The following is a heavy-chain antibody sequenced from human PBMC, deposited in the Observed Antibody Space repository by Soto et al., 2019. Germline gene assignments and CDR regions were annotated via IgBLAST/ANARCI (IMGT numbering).Heavy chain of an antibody. V-gene: IGHV1-18*01. J-gene: IGHJ4*02. Sequence: ASVKVSCKASGYTFTSYGISWVRQAPGQGLEWMGWISAYNGNTNYAQKLQGRVTMTTDTSTSTAYMELRSLRSDDTAVYYCARSTPSITMIVAPDYWGQGTLVTVSS. D-gene: IGHD3-22*01. CDR3: ARSTPSITMIVAPDY. CDR2: ISAYNGNT. CDR1: GYTFTSYG.